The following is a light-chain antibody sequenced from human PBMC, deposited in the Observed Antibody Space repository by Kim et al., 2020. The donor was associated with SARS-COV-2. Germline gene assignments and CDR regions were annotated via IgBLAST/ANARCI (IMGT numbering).Light chain of an antibody. V-gene: IGLV3-9*01. CDR1: NIGSKN. Sequence: SYEPTQPLSVSVALGQTARITCGGNNIGSKNVHWYQQKPGQAPVLVIYRDSNRPSGIPERFSGSNSGNTATLTISRAQAGDEADYYCQVWDSSTGVLGGGTQLTVL. CDR3: QVWDSSTGV. CDR2: RDS. J-gene: IGLJ3*02.